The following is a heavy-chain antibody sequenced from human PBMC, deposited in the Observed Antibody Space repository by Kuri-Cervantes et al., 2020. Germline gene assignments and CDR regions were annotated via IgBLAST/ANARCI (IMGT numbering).Heavy chain of an antibody. Sequence: ASVKVSCKASGYTFTSYAMHWVRQAPGQRLEWMGWINAGNGNTKYSQKFQGRVTITADESTNTAYMELSSLRSEDTAVFYCAREGYDFWSGSARTFFFDSWGQGTLVTVSS. CDR2: INAGNGNT. CDR1: GYTFTSYA. CDR3: AREGYDFWSGSARTFFFDS. J-gene: IGHJ4*02. D-gene: IGHD3-3*01. V-gene: IGHV1-3*01.